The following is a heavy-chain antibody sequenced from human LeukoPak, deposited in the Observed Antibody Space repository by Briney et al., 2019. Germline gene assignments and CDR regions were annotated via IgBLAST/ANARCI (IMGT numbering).Heavy chain of an antibody. CDR3: ASHHCSGGSCSTTTNWFDP. CDR1: GGSISSYY. D-gene: IGHD2-15*01. CDR2: IYHSGST. Sequence: PSETLSLTCTVSGGSISSYYWGWIRQPPGKGLECIGSIYHSGSTNYNPSLKSRVTISVDTSKNQFSLKLSSVTAADTAVYYCASHHCSGGSCSTTTNWFDPWGQGTLVTVSS. V-gene: IGHV4-59*12. J-gene: IGHJ5*02.